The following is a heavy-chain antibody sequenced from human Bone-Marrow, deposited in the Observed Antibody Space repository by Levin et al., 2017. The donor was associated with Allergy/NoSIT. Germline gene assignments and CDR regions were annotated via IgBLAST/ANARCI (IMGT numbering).Heavy chain of an antibody. CDR3: AKDSRSVVRGVVCATERNWFDP. Sequence: GESLKISCAASGFTFSSYGMHWVRQAPGKGLEWVAVISYDGSNKYYADSVKGRFTISRDNSKNTLYLQMNSLRAEDTAVYYCAKDSRSVVRGVVCATERNWFDPWGQGTLVTVSS. D-gene: IGHD3-10*01. V-gene: IGHV3-30*18. CDR2: ISYDGSNK. J-gene: IGHJ5*02. CDR1: GFTFSSYG.